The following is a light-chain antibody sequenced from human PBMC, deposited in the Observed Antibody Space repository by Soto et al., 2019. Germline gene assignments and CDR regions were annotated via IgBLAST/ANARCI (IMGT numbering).Light chain of an antibody. J-gene: IGKJ2*03. CDR1: QSIRRGY. Sequence: DSVLTQSPGTLSLSPGEGATLSCRASQSIRRGYLAWYQQKPGQAPRLLIYGTSSRATGAPDRFSGSGSGTDFTLTISRLEREDFAFYYCQQYGISPYSFGQGTKVDIK. CDR2: GTS. CDR3: QQYGISPYS. V-gene: IGKV3-20*01.